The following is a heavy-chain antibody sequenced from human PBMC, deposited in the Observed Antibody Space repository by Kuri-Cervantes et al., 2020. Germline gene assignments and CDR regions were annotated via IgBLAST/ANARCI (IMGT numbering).Heavy chain of an antibody. Sequence: GGSLRLSCAASALTVSGNYMRWVPQAPGKGLEWVSSISSSSSYIYYADSVKGRFTISRDNAKNSLYLKMNSLRAEDTAVYYCARDVAPLGYCSSTSCYIGFARYYYYYGMNVWGQGTTVPVSS. CDR2: ISSSSSYI. V-gene: IGHV3-21*01. CDR1: ALTVSGNY. CDR3: ARDVAPLGYCSSTSCYIGFARYYYYYGMNV. J-gene: IGHJ6*02. D-gene: IGHD2-2*02.